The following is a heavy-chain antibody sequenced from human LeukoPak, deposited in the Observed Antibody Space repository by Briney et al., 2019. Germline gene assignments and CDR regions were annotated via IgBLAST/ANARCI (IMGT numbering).Heavy chain of an antibody. Sequence: PSETLSLTCTVSGGSISAYYWSWIRQPAGKGLEWIGRIYVSGSTNYNPSLKSRGTMSLDTSKNQFSLKLSSVTAADTAVYYCARTYYCDSSGYYPGYFDYWGQGTLVTVSS. CDR1: GGSISAYY. CDR3: ARTYYCDSSGYYPGYFDY. V-gene: IGHV4-4*07. CDR2: IYVSGST. J-gene: IGHJ4*02. D-gene: IGHD3-22*01.